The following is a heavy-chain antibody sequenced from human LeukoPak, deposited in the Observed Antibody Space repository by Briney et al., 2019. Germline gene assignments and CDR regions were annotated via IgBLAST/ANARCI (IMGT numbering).Heavy chain of an antibody. J-gene: IGHJ6*02. Sequence: PSQTLSLTCTVSGGSISSGGYYWSWIRQHPGKGLEWIGYIYYNGSTYYNPSLKSRVTISVDTSKNQFSLKLSSVAAADTAVYYCARDRGYDILTGYLSGMDVWGQGTTVTVSS. V-gene: IGHV4-31*03. CDR1: GGSISSGGYY. CDR3: ARDRGYDILTGYLSGMDV. D-gene: IGHD3-9*01. CDR2: IYYNGST.